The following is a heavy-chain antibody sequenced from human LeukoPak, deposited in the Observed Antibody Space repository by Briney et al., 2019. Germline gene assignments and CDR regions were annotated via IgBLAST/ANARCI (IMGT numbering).Heavy chain of an antibody. CDR2: IYYSGST. Sequence: SETLSLTCTVSGGSISSYYWSWIRQPPGKGLEWIGYIYYSGSTNYNPSLKSRVTISVDTSKNQLSLKLSSVTAADTAVYYCARGGGAYYDNSGYYRGGSEFDYWGQGTLVTVSS. D-gene: IGHD3-22*01. V-gene: IGHV4-59*01. J-gene: IGHJ4*02. CDR1: GGSISSYY. CDR3: ARGGGAYYDNSGYYRGGSEFDY.